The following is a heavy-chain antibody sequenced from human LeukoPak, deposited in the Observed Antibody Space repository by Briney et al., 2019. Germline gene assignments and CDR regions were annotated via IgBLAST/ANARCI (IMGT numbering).Heavy chain of an antibody. CDR2: IYSGGST. CDR3: ARGPSSGWYEGIDY. CDR1: GFTVSSNY. Sequence: GGSLRLSCAASGFTVSSNYMSWVRQAPGKGLEWVSVIYSGGSTYYADSVKGRFTISRDNSKNTLYLQMNSLRAEDTAVYYCARGPSSGWYEGIDYWGQGTLVTVSS. V-gene: IGHV3-66*01. D-gene: IGHD6-19*01. J-gene: IGHJ4*02.